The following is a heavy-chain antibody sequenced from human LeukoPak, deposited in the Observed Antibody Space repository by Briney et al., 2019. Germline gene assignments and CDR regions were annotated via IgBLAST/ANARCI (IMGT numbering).Heavy chain of an antibody. CDR2: IYSGGST. Sequence: GGSLRLSCAASGFTVSSNYMSWVRQAPGKGLEWVSVIYSGGSTYYADSVKGRFTISRDNSKNTLYLQMNSLRAEDTAVYYCARDHAFVSGYSSGKDAYYYCYGMDVWGQGTTVTVSS. V-gene: IGHV3-66*01. J-gene: IGHJ6*02. CDR1: GFTVSSNY. D-gene: IGHD6-19*01. CDR3: ARDHAFVSGYSSGKDAYYYCYGMDV.